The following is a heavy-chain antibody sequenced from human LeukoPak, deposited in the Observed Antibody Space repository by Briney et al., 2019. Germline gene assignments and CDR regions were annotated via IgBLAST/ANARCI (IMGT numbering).Heavy chain of an antibody. V-gene: IGHV3-74*01. Sequence: PGGSLRLSCAASGLTFSTYWMNWVRQAPGKGLVWVSRIKSDGSTNYADSVKGRFTISSDNAKNTVSLQMDSLRREDTGVYYCARAPSEIGGYYPEYFRHWGQGTLVTVSS. CDR1: GLTFSTYW. CDR3: ARAPSEIGGYYPEYFRH. CDR2: IKSDGST. J-gene: IGHJ1*01. D-gene: IGHD3-22*01.